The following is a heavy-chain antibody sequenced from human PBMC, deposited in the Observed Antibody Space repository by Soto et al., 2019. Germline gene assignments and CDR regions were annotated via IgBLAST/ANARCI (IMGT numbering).Heavy chain of an antibody. CDR2: INPSGGST. D-gene: IGHD3-10*01. V-gene: IGHV1-46*03. Sequence: QVQLVQSGAEVKKPGASVKVSCKASGYTFTSYYMHWVRQAPGQGLEWMGIINPSGGSTSYAQKFQGRVTVSRDTSTSTVYMELSRLRSEDTAVYYCARDRGITMVRGVILPPYFDYWGQGTLVTVSS. CDR1: GYTFTSYY. CDR3: ARDRGITMVRGVILPPYFDY. J-gene: IGHJ4*02.